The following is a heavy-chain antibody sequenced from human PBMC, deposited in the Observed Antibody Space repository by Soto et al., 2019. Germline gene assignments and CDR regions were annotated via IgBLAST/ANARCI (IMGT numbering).Heavy chain of an antibody. V-gene: IGHV4-59*01. CDR2: VYYNGST. D-gene: IGHD6-13*01. CDR3: ARADSSSWGDYFDY. Sequence: XETLSLTCTVSGGSISSYYGSWIRQPPGKGLEWIGYVYYNGSTNYNPSLKSRVTIAADTSKSQFSLKLSSVTAADTAVYYCARADSSSWGDYFDYWGQGAQVTVSS. J-gene: IGHJ4*02. CDR1: GGSISSYY.